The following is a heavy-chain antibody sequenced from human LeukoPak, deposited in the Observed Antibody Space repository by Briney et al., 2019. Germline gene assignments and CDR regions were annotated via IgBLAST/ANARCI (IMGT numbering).Heavy chain of an antibody. V-gene: IGHV4-34*01. CDR3: ARDLKVSGTYYYDSSGLNWFDP. J-gene: IGHJ5*02. CDR1: GGSFSGYY. D-gene: IGHD3-22*01. CDR2: INHSGST. Sequence: SETLSLTCAVYGGSFSGYYWSWIRQPPGKGLEWIGEINHSGSTNYNPSLKSRVTISVDTSKNQFSLKLSSVTAADTAVYYCARDLKVSGTYYYDSSGLNWFDPWGQGTLVTVSS.